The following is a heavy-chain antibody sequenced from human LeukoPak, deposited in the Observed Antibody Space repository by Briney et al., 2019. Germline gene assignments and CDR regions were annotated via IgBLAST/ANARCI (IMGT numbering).Heavy chain of an antibody. J-gene: IGHJ3*02. CDR1: GFTFGDYA. CDR3: TRDYPPGYLRFLEWLHNDAFDI. D-gene: IGHD3-3*01. V-gene: IGHV3-49*04. Sequence: GGSLRLSCTASGFTFGDYAMSWVRQAPGKGLEWVGFIRSRAYGGTTEYAASVKGRFTISRDDSKSIAYLQMNSLKTEDTAVYYCTRDYPPGYLRFLEWLHNDAFDIWGQGTMVTVSS. CDR2: IRSRAYGGTT.